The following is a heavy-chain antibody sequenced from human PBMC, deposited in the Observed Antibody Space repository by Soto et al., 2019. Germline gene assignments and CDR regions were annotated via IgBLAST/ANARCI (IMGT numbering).Heavy chain of an antibody. V-gene: IGHV3-74*01. CDR1: GFTFSSYW. J-gene: IGHJ4*02. Sequence: GSLRLSCAASGFTFSSYWMHWVCQAPGKGLVWVSRINSDGSSTSYADSVKGRFTISRDNAKNTLYLQMNSLRAEDTAVYYCARDGITIFGVVTYDYWGQGTLVTVSS. CDR3: ARDGITIFGVVTYDY. D-gene: IGHD3-3*01. CDR2: INSDGSST.